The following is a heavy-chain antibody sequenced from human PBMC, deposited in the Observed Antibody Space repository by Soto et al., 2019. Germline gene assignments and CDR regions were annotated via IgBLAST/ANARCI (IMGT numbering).Heavy chain of an antibody. D-gene: IGHD3-10*01. J-gene: IGHJ4*02. CDR1: GFTFSSYA. CDR2: ISGSGGST. V-gene: IGHV3-23*01. CDR3: AKSVPGSWFGEIPFDY. Sequence: EVQLLESGGGLVQPGGSLRLSCAASGFTFSSYAMSWVRQAPGKGLEWVSAISGSGGSTYYADSVKGRFTISRDNSKNTLYLQMNSLRAEDTAVYYCAKSVPGSWFGEIPFDYWGQGTLVTVSS.